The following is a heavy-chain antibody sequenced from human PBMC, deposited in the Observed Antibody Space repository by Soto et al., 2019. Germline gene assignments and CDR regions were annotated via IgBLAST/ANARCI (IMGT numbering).Heavy chain of an antibody. CDR2: ISGSGDNT. V-gene: IGHV3-23*01. D-gene: IGHD3-10*01. J-gene: IGHJ4*02. CDR1: GFTFSNYA. Sequence: EVPLLESGGGLVQPGGSLRLSCAASGFTFSNYAMSWVRQAPGKGLEWVSAISGSGDNTYYADSVKGRFTISRDNSTTTLYLQMNSLRVDDTAVYYCAKESGGRGSGNWGQGTLVTVSS. CDR3: AKESGGRGSGN.